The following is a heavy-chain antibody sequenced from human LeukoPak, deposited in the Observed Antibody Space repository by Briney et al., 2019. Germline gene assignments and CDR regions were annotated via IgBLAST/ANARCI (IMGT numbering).Heavy chain of an antibody. V-gene: IGHV3-30*03. D-gene: IGHD3-3*01. Sequence: GGSLRLSCAASGFTFSSYGMHWVRQAPGKGLEWVAVISHDGSNKYYADSVKGRFTISRDNSKNTLYLQMNSLRAEDTAVYYCARESSYYDFWSGYYRFFYYYYMDVWGKGTTVTVSS. CDR3: ARESSYYDFWSGYYRFFYYYYMDV. CDR2: ISHDGSNK. J-gene: IGHJ6*03. CDR1: GFTFSSYG.